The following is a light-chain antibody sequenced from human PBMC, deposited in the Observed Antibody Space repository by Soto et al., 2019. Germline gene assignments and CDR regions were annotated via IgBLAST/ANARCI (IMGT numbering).Light chain of an antibody. Sequence: AIQMAQSPSSLSASVGDRVTITCRASQGIRNDLGWYQQKPGKAPTLLIYDASSLQSGVPSRFSGTGSGTDFTLTITSLQPEDFATYYCLHAYNDPCTFGPGTKVDIK. CDR1: QGIRND. CDR3: LHAYNDPCT. J-gene: IGKJ3*01. V-gene: IGKV1-6*01. CDR2: DAS.